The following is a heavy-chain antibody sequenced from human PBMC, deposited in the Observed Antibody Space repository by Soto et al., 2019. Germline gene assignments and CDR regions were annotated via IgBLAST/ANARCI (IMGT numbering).Heavy chain of an antibody. CDR2: IWYDGSNK. CDR3: ARGNSDLSCMDY. V-gene: IGHV3-33*01. CDR1: GFTFSSYG. Sequence: GGSLRLSCAASGFTFSSYGMHWVRQAPGKGLEWVAVIWYDGSNKYYADSVKGRFTISRDNSKNTLYLQMNSLRAEDTAVYYCARGNSDLSCMDYWGQGTLVTVSS. D-gene: IGHD2-8*01. J-gene: IGHJ4*02.